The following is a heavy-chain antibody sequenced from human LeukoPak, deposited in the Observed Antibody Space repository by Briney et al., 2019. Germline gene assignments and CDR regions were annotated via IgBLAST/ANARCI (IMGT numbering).Heavy chain of an antibody. J-gene: IGHJ5*02. Sequence: SVKVSCKASGYTFTGYYMHWVRQAPGQRLEWMGWINPNSGCTNYAQKLHGRVTMTRDTSIRTADSGLSRLRSDDTAVYYCARVQGRQLVSFDPWGQGTLVTVSS. V-gene: IGHV1-2*02. CDR1: GYTFTGYY. CDR2: INPNSGCT. CDR3: ARVQGRQLVSFDP. D-gene: IGHD6-6*01.